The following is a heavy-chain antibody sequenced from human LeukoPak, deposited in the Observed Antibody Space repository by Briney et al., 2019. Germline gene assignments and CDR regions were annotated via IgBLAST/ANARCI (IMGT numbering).Heavy chain of an antibody. CDR2: IYPGDSDT. Sequence: GESLKISCKGSGYRFTSYWIGWVRQMPGKGLEWMGIIYPGDSDTRYSPSFQGQVTISADKSISTAYLQWSSLKASSTGMYFSARVLRSCWPLHRDDAFDTWGQGKIVTVSS. CDR3: ARVLRSCWPLHRDDAFDT. D-gene: IGHD2-15*01. J-gene: IGHJ3*02. CDR1: GYRFTSYW. V-gene: IGHV5-51*01.